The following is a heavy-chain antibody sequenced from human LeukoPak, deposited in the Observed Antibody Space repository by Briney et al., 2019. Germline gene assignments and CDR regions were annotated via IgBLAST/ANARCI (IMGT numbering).Heavy chain of an antibody. Sequence: GGSLRLSCAASGFRFDSFYMGWIRQVPGKGLDYIAFISASGAVPYYAESVKGRFTISRDNAKNSVSLQMNSLSADDMAVYYCASSLIVASEDYWGQGTLVTVSS. CDR1: GFRFDSFY. J-gene: IGHJ4*02. CDR3: ASSLIVASEDY. D-gene: IGHD3-22*01. V-gene: IGHV3-11*04. CDR2: ISASGAVP.